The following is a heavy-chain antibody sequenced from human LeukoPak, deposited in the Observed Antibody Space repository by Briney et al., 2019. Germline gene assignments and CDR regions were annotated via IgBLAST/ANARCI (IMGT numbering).Heavy chain of an antibody. J-gene: IGHJ4*02. Sequence: GGSLRLSCSASGFTFRNFAISWVRQAPGKGLEWVSSIGGGDTHFADSVKGRFTISRDDSRSTVDLQMSSLRAEDTAVYYCAKDGQSFNSMYDYFDSWGQGTLVTVSS. D-gene: IGHD2-8*01. CDR3: AKDGQSFNSMYDYFDS. CDR2: IGGGDT. CDR1: GFTFRNFA. V-gene: IGHV3-23*01.